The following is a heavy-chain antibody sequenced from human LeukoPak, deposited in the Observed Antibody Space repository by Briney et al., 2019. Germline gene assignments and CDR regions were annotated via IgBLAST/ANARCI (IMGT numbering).Heavy chain of an antibody. D-gene: IGHD3-16*01. CDR3: AKDDDWGRYKH. CDR2: ISGSGGGT. Sequence: PGGSLRLSCAASGFTFSNYAMNWVRQAPGKGLEWVSAISGSGGGTYYADSVKGRFTISRDNSKNTLYLQMNSLRAEDTAMYYCAKDDDWGRYKHWGQGTLVTVSS. CDR1: GFTFSNYA. J-gene: IGHJ1*01. V-gene: IGHV3-23*01.